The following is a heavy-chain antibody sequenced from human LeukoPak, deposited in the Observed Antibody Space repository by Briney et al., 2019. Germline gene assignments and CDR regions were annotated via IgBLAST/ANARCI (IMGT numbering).Heavy chain of an antibody. D-gene: IGHD6-19*01. CDR1: GFTFSTYS. CDR3: AKDSSSSGFSAACNFDY. J-gene: IGHJ4*02. CDR2: ISSSSSTI. Sequence: GGSLRLSCAASGFTFSTYSMNWVRQAPGKGLEWVSYISSSSSTIYYADSVKGRFTISRDNAKNSLYLQMNSLRAEDTAVYYCAKDSSSSGFSAACNFDYWGQGTLVAVSS. V-gene: IGHV3-48*01.